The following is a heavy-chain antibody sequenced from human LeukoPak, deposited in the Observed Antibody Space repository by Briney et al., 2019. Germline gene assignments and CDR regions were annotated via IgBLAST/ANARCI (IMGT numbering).Heavy chain of an antibody. Sequence: ASVKVSXKASGYTFTGYYMHWMRQAPGQGLEWMGWINPNSGGTNYAQKFQGRVTMTRDTSISTAYMELSRLRSDDTAVYYCAREFLEANYFDYWGQGTLVTVSS. CDR2: INPNSGGT. J-gene: IGHJ4*02. V-gene: IGHV1-2*02. CDR3: AREFLEANYFDY. CDR1: GYTFTGYY. D-gene: IGHD5-24*01.